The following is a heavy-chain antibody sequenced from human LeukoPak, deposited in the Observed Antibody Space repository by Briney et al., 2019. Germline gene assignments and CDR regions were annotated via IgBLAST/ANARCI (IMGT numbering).Heavy chain of an antibody. Sequence: SETLSLTCSVSGGSISSYYWKWIRQPPGRGLEWIGYFYYSGSTNYNPSLKRRVTISVDTSKNQFSLKLSSVTAADTAVYYCARGVAGAKDYFDFWGQGTLVTVSS. V-gene: IGHV4-59*01. CDR1: GGSISSYY. CDR3: ARGVAGAKDYFDF. CDR2: FYYSGST. D-gene: IGHD1-26*01. J-gene: IGHJ4*02.